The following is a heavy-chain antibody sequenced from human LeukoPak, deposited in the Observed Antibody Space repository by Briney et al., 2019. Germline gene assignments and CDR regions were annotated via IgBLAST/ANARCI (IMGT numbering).Heavy chain of an antibody. D-gene: IGHD3-22*01. CDR2: ISSSSSYI. CDR3: ARQTYYYDSSGYSYGMDV. V-gene: IGHV3-21*01. J-gene: IGHJ6*02. CDR1: GFTFSSYS. Sequence: GGSLRLSCAASGFTFSSYSMNWVRQAPGKGLEWVSSISSSSSYIYYADSVEGRFTISRDNAKNSLYLQMNSLRAEDTAVYYCARQTYYYDSSGYSYGMDVWGQGTTVTVSS.